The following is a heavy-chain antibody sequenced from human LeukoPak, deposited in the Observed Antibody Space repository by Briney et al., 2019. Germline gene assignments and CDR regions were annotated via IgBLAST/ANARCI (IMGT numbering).Heavy chain of an antibody. CDR3: ARAKRPRRYYYDSSGSVAYYFDY. CDR1: GFTFSSYG. V-gene: IGHV3-30*03. Sequence: GGSLRLSCAASGFTFSSYGMHWVRQAPGKGLEWVAVISYDGSNKYYADSVKGRFTISRDNSKNTLYLQMNSLRAEDTAVYYCARAKRPRRYYYDSSGSVAYYFDYWGQGTLVTVSS. D-gene: IGHD3-22*01. J-gene: IGHJ4*02. CDR2: ISYDGSNK.